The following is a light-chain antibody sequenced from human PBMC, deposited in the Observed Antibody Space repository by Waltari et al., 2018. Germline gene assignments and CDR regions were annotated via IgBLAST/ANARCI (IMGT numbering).Light chain of an antibody. J-gene: IGKJ2*01. V-gene: IGKV3-20*01. CDR3: QQYGGSPPYT. CDR2: GTS. CDR1: QTVNSNY. Sequence: LSCRASQTVNSNYLTWYQQKPGQAPRLLIYGTSRRATGIPDRFSGSGSGTDFTLTISRLEPEDFAVYHCQQYGGSPPYTFGLGTKLEIK.